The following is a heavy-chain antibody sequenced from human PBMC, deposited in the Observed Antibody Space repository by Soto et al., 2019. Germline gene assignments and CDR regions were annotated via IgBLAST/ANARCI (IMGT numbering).Heavy chain of an antibody. D-gene: IGHD3-3*01. CDR3: SSTYYDFWSGYTPNWFDP. CDR2: IYYSGST. CDR1: GGSISSSIYY. V-gene: IGHV4-39*01. Sequence: SETLSLTCTVSGGSISSSIYYWGWIRQPPGKGLEWIGSIYYSGSTYYNPSLKSRVTISVDTSKNQFSLKLSSVTAADTAVYYCSSTYYDFWSGYTPNWFDPWGQGTLVTVSS. J-gene: IGHJ5*02.